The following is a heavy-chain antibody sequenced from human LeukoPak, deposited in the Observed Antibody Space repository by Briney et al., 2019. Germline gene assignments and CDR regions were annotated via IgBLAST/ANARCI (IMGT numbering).Heavy chain of an antibody. CDR1: GGSFSGYY. Sequence: SETLSLTCAVYGGSFSGYYWSWIRQPPGKGLEWIGEINHSGSTNYNPSLKSRVTISVDTSKNQFSLKLSSVTAADTAVYYCARHGARGSSSLFDYWGQGTLVTVSS. V-gene: IGHV4-34*01. J-gene: IGHJ4*02. D-gene: IGHD6-13*01. CDR3: ARHGARGSSSLFDY. CDR2: INHSGST.